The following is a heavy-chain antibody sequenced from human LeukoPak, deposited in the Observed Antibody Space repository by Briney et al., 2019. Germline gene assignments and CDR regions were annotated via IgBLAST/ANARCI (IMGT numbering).Heavy chain of an antibody. V-gene: IGHV4-59*12. Sequence: SETLSLTCTVSGAPISSYYWTWIRQPPGRGLEWIGSKYYSGSTNYSPSLQSRVTISVDTSKNQFPLKLSSVTAADTAVYYCASSGQWLVRFDYWGQGTLVTVSS. CDR1: GAPISSYY. CDR2: KYYSGST. CDR3: ASSGQWLVRFDY. D-gene: IGHD6-19*01. J-gene: IGHJ4*02.